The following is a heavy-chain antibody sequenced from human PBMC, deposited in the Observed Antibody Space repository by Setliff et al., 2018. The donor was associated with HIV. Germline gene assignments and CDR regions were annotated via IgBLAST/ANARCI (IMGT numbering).Heavy chain of an antibody. CDR2: ISYTGST. CDR3: ARQTWEYYDTFTGYYRSPKNFDS. V-gene: IGHV4-39*01. D-gene: IGHD3-9*01. J-gene: IGHJ4*02. CDR1: GGSINRSNYY. Sequence: SETLSLTCTVPGGSINRSNYYWGWIRQPPGKGLEWIGTISYTGSTYYEPSLKSGVTIYLDTSKNQFFLKLSSVTAPDPAIYYCARQTWEYYDTFTGYYRSPKNFDSWGQGTLVTVSS.